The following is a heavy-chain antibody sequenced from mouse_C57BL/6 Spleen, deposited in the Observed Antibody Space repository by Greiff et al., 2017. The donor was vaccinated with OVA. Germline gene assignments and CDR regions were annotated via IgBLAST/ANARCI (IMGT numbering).Heavy chain of an antibody. V-gene: IGHV1-15*01. Sequence: SGAELVRPGASVTLSCKASGYTFTDYEMHWVKQTPVHGLEWIGAIDPETGGTAYNQKFKGKAILTADKSSSTAYMELRSLTSEDSAVYYCTRDGYAGVFAYWGQGTLVTVSA. CDR3: TRDGYAGVFAY. J-gene: IGHJ3*01. D-gene: IGHD2-2*01. CDR1: GYTFTDYE. CDR2: IDPETGGT.